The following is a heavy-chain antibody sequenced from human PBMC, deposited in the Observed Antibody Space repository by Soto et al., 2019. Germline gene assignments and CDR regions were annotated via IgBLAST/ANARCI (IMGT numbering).Heavy chain of an antibody. CDR3: ARRGPGTYFDY. CDR1: GFTFSSYA. Sequence: EVQLLDSGGGLVQPGGSLRLSCAASGFTFSSYAMNWVRQAPGKGLEWVSGISGSGDSTYYADSVKGRFTISRDNSKNTLYLQMNSLRAEATAVYYCARRGPGTYFDYWGQGTLVTVSS. D-gene: IGHD6-13*01. CDR2: ISGSGDST. J-gene: IGHJ4*02. V-gene: IGHV3-23*01.